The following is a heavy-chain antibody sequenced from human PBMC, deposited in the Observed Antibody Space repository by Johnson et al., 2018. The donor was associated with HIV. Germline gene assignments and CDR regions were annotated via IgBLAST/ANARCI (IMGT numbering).Heavy chain of an antibody. CDR1: GFTFSTYG. J-gene: IGHJ3*02. V-gene: IGHV3-33*01. D-gene: IGHD4-11*01. CDR2: MWYDGSNK. CDR3: ARSVRDYSDYLWGRDAFDI. Sequence: QEQLVESGGGVVQPGRSLRLSCAASGFTFSTYGMHWVRQAPGKGLEWVAVMWYDGSNKYYADSVKGRFTISRDNSKHTLYLQMNNLRVDDLAMYYCARSVRDYSDYLWGRDAFDIWGQGTMVIVSS.